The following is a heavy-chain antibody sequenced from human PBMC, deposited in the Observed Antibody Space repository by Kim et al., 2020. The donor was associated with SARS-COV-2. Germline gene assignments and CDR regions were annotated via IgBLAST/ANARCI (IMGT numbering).Heavy chain of an antibody. J-gene: IGHJ4*02. CDR3: AGRGSNLDF. D-gene: IGHD3-16*01. Sequence: GGTYCNPSLKSRVSISVDTSKIQFSLKLSSVTAADTAVSYCAGRGSNLDFWSQGTLVTVSS. CDR2: GGT. V-gene: IGHV4-39*01.